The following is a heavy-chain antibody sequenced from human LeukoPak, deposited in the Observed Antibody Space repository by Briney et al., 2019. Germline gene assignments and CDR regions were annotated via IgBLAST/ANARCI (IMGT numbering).Heavy chain of an antibody. Sequence: SHTLSLTCTVSGGSISSGSYYWSWIRQPAGKGLEWIGRIYTSGSTNYNPSLKSRVTISVDTSKNQFSLKLSSVTAADTAVYYCASLYNWNYDYWGQGTLVTVSS. D-gene: IGHD1-7*01. CDR2: IYTSGST. CDR3: ASLYNWNYDY. CDR1: GGSISSGSYY. V-gene: IGHV4-61*02. J-gene: IGHJ4*02.